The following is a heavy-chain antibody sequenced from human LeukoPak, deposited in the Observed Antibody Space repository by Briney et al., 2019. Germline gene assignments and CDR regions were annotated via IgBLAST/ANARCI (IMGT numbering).Heavy chain of an antibody. V-gene: IGHV3-21*01. D-gene: IGHD6-13*01. CDR2: ISSSSSYI. J-gene: IGHJ4*02. CDR1: GFTFSSYS. CDR3: ARSFLSIAAAATDY. Sequence: GGSLRLSCAASGFTFSSYSMNWVRQAPGKGREWVLSISSSSSYIYYADSVKGRFTISRDNAKHSLYLQMNSLRAEDTAVYYCARSFLSIAAAATDYWGQGTLVTVSS.